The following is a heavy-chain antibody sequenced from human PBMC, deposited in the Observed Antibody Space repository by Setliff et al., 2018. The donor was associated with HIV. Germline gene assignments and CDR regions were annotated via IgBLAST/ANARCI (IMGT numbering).Heavy chain of an antibody. CDR3: ARAVVPTYYDVLTGYVYYMDV. J-gene: IGHJ6*03. CDR1: GYTFSDYG. CDR2: IIPIFGTT. D-gene: IGHD3-9*01. V-gene: IGHV1-69*13. Sequence: SVKVSCKASGYTFSDYGISWVRQAPGQGLEWMGGIIPIFGTTNYAQMFQGRVTMTADESTSTAYMELSSLRSEDTAVYYCARAVVPTYYDVLTGYVYYMDVWGKGTTVTVSS.